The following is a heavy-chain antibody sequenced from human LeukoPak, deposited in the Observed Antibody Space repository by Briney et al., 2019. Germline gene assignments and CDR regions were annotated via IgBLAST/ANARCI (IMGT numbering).Heavy chain of an antibody. V-gene: IGHV1-8*01. J-gene: IGHJ4*02. CDR2: MNPNSGNT. D-gene: IGHD6-13*01. CDR3: ARGMIAAAGTGVDY. Sequence: GASVKVSCKASGYTFTSYDINWGREGTGQGLEWMGWMNPNSGNTGYAQKFQGRVTMTRNTSISTAYMELSSLRSEDTAVYYCARGMIAAAGTGVDYWGQGTLVTVSS. CDR1: GYTFTSYD.